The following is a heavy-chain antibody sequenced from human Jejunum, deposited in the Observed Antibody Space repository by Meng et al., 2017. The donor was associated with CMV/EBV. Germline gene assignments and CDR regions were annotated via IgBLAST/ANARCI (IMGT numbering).Heavy chain of an antibody. J-gene: IGHJ4*01. CDR3: TRDGRGGYFDY. D-gene: IGHD1-26*01. CDR1: GFSVESDY. Sequence: CVTSGFSVESDYVSSVRQVPGKGLEWVSVIYMSGSTYYADSVKGRFTISRDISKNTVFLQMNSLRAEDTAVYYCTRDGRGGYFDYWGRGTLVTVSS. V-gene: IGHV3-53*01. CDR2: IYMSGST.